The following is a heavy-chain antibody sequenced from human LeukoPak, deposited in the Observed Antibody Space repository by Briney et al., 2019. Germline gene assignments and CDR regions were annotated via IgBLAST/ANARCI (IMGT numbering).Heavy chain of an antibody. V-gene: IGHV1-46*01. CDR1: GYTFTSYY. D-gene: IGHD5-24*01. Sequence: ASVKVSCKASGYTFTSYYMHWVRQAPGQGLEWMGIINPSGGSTSYAQKFQGRVTITADESTSTAYMELSSLRSEDTAVYYCARGGARDGYNWEFDYWGQGTLVTVSS. CDR2: INPSGGST. CDR3: ARGGARDGYNWEFDY. J-gene: IGHJ4*02.